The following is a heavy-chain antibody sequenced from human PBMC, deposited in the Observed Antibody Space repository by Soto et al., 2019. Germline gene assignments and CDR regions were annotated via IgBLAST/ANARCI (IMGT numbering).Heavy chain of an antibody. J-gene: IGHJ4*02. CDR2: INPNSGGT. CDR3: ARDLAKGGGSGGFDY. D-gene: IGHD6-25*01. CDR1: GYTFTGYY. Sequence: QVQLVQSGAEVKKPGASVKVSCKASGYTFTGYYIHWVRQAPGQGLEWMGWINPNSGGTKYPQKFQGRVTMTRDTSIRTVYMSLTGLKSDDTAVYFCARDLAKGGGSGGFDYWGQGTLVAVSS. V-gene: IGHV1-2*02.